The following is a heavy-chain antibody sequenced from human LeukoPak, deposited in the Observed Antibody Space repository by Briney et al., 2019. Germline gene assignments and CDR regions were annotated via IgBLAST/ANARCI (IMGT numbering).Heavy chain of an antibody. CDR3: ARRRYYDGSGYLE. CDR1: GDSVSRSDSY. Sequence: SETLSLTCSVSGDSVSRSDSYWDWIRQPPGKGREWIGTIDYSGRNCYSPSLKSRVTMSVDPSNNQFSLTLRSVTAADTAVYYCARRRYYDGSGYLEWGQGTLLSVSS. D-gene: IGHD3-22*01. V-gene: IGHV4-39*01. CDR2: IDYSGRN. J-gene: IGHJ1*01.